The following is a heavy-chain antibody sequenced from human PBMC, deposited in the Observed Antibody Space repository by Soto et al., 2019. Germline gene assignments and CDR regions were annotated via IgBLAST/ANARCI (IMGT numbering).Heavy chain of an antibody. V-gene: IGHV3-23*01. CDR1: GFTFSSYA. D-gene: IGHD2-8*01. Sequence: PGGSLRLSCAASGFTFSSYAMSWVRQAPGKGLEWVSAISGSGGSTYYADSVKGRFTISRDNSKNTLYLQMNSLRAEDTAVYYCAKDFATVGCTNGVCYSGEDYWGQGTLVTVSS. CDR2: ISGSGGST. CDR3: AKDFATVGCTNGVCYSGEDY. J-gene: IGHJ4*02.